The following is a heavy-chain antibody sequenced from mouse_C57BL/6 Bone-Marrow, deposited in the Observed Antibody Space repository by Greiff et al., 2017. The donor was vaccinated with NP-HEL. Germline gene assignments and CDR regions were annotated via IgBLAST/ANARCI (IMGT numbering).Heavy chain of an antibody. CDR1: GFTFSDYG. V-gene: IGHV5-15*01. D-gene: IGHD4-1*01. Sequence: EVKLMESGGGLVQPGGSLKLSCAASGFTFSDYGMAWVRQAPRKGPEWVAFISNLAYSNYYADTVTGRFTISRENAKNTLYLEMSSLRSEDTAMYYCARLTGGYWYFDVWGTGTTVTVSS. CDR3: ARLTGGYWYFDV. J-gene: IGHJ1*03. CDR2: ISNLAYSN.